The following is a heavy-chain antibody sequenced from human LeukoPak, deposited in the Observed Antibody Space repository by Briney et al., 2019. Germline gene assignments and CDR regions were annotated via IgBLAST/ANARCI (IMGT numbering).Heavy chain of an antibody. D-gene: IGHD4-17*01. CDR1: GYTLTELS. CDR2: FDPEDGET. Sequence: ASVKVSCKVSGYTLTELSMHWVRQAPGKGLEWMGGFDPEDGETIYAQKFQGRVTMTEDTSTDTAYMELSSLRSEDTAVYYCARALRMTTVTSLPPNFDYWGQGTLVTVSS. V-gene: IGHV1-24*01. J-gene: IGHJ4*02. CDR3: ARALRMTTVTSLPPNFDY.